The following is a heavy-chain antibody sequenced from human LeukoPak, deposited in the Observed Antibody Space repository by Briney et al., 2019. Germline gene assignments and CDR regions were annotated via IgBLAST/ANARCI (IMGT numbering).Heavy chain of an antibody. D-gene: IGHD2-2*01. V-gene: IGHV4-39*01. J-gene: IGHJ5*02. Sequence: SETLSLTCTVSGGSISSSSYYWGWIRQPPGKGLEWIGIIYYSGSTYYNPSLKSRLTISVDTSKNQFSLKLSSVTATDTAVYYCARRGYCRSTSCYEYWFDPWGQGTLVTVSS. CDR2: IYYSGST. CDR3: ARRGYCRSTSCYEYWFDP. CDR1: GGSISSSSYY.